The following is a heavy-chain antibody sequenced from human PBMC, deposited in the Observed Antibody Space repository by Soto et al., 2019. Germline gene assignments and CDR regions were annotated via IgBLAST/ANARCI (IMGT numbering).Heavy chain of an antibody. CDR1: GGSISSYY. D-gene: IGHD6-19*01. J-gene: IGHJ6*02. CDR2: IYYSVRT. V-gene: IGHV4-59*01. Sequence: SETLSLACTVSGGSISSYYWSWVRQPPGKVLEWIGYIYYSVRTTYNPSLKSRVTISVDTSKNQFSLKLSSVTAADTAVYSCPRDPTSSSGWTWCYYGMDVWGQVTTVTVSS. CDR3: PRDPTSSSGWTWCYYGMDV.